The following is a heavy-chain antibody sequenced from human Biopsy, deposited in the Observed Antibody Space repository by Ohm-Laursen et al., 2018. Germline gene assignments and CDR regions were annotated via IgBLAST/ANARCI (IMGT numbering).Heavy chain of an antibody. D-gene: IGHD3-3*01. J-gene: IGHJ5*01. Sequence: GASVKVSCKGSGYAVNDYFLHWLRQAPGQGPEWMGWFSPNSGGTNYAQKFQGRVTMTTDTSTSTVYLELKRLISDDAAVYYCARELGDFWSGRQFDFWGQGTLVTVSS. CDR2: FSPNSGGT. CDR3: ARELGDFWSGRQFDF. CDR1: GYAVNDYF. V-gene: IGHV1-2*02.